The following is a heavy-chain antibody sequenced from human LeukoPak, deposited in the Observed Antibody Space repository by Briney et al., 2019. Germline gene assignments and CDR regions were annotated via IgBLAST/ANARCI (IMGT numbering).Heavy chain of an antibody. CDR1: GFTFSSYW. Sequence: PGGSLRLSCAASGFTFSSYWMHWVRQAPGKGLVWVSRINSDGSSTSYADSVKGRFTISRDNAKNTLYLQMNSLRAEDTAVYYCARGGDRGYAFDYWGQGTLVTVSS. D-gene: IGHD3-22*01. V-gene: IGHV3-74*01. CDR2: INSDGSST. CDR3: ARGGDRGYAFDY. J-gene: IGHJ4*02.